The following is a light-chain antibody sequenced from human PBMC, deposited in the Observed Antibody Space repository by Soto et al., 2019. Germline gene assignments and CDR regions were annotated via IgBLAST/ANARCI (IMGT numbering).Light chain of an antibody. J-gene: IGLJ1*01. CDR3: QVWDGRSFQGV. V-gene: IGLV3-21*02. Sequence: ELTQPPSVSVAPGQTASIACGGDSIGSKSVNWYQRRPGQAPVVVVYDDTDRPTGIPERFSGSNSGNTATLTITRVEAGDEADYYCQVWDGRSFQGVFGPGTKVTVL. CDR2: DDT. CDR1: SIGSKS.